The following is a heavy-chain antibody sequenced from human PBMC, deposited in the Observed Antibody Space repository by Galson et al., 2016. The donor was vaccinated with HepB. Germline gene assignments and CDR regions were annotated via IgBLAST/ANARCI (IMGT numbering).Heavy chain of an antibody. CDR2: INTNTGKS. CDR3: ARDMGYCSSTSCYVTAFDM. V-gene: IGHV7-4-1*02. D-gene: IGHD2-2*01. J-gene: IGHJ3*02. CDR1: GYSVTTYA. Sequence: SVKVSCKASGYSVTTYAMNWVRQAPGQGLEWMGWINTNTGKSTYAQAFTGRFVFSLGTSVSTTYLQISGLKAEDTAVYYCARDMGYCSSTSCYVTAFDMWGQGTMITVSA.